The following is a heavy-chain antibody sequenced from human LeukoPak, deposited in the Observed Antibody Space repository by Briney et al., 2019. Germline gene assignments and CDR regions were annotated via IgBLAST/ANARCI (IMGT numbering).Heavy chain of an antibody. D-gene: IGHD6-13*01. CDR1: GFTFSSYG. CDR2: IWYDGSNK. CDR3: AKRGGGVSSSWYVINWFDP. Sequence: GGSLRLSCAASGFTFSSYGMHWVRQAPGKGLEWVAVIWYDGSNKYYADSVKGRFTISRDNSKNTLYLQMNSLRAEDTAVYYCAKRGGGVSSSWYVINWFDPWGQGTLVTVSS. J-gene: IGHJ5*02. V-gene: IGHV3-33*06.